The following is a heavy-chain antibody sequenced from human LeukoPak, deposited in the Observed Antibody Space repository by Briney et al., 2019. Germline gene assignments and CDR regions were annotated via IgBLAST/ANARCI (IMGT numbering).Heavy chain of an antibody. J-gene: IGHJ3*02. V-gene: IGHV3-30*18. CDR2: ISYDGSNK. CDR3: AKESSYYDTRGNAFDI. CDR1: GFTFSSYG. D-gene: IGHD3-22*01. Sequence: GGSLRLSCAASGFTFSSYGMHWVRQAPGKGLEWVAVISYDGSNKYYADSVKGRFTISRDNSKNTLYLQMYSLRAEDTAVYYCAKESSYYDTRGNAFDIWGQGTMVTVSS.